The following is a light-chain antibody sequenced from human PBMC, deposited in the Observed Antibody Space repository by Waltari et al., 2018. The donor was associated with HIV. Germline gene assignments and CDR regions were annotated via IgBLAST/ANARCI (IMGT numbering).Light chain of an antibody. V-gene: IGLV2-23*02. CDR3: CAYVGSTTYVI. Sequence: QSALTQPASVSGSPGQSITISCTGTSSDVGGYNLVSWYQQHPGKATKLMIYEVSKRPSGCSNPFSGSKSGNTASLTISGLQAEDEADYYCCAYVGSTTYVIFGGGTKLTVL. CDR2: EVS. CDR1: SSDVGGYNL. J-gene: IGLJ2*01.